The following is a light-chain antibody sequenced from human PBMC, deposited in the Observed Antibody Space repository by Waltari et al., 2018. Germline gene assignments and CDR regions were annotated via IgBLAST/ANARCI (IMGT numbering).Light chain of an antibody. J-gene: IGLJ1*01. V-gene: IGLV3-21*04. CDR3: QVWHADIDPGV. CDR2: YDS. Sequence: SYVLTQPPSVSVAPGETASITCGGDNIGSYSVHWYQQKPGQAPGLVSFYDSDRPSGIPARFSGSNSGNTATLTITSVEAGDEARYYCQVWHADIDPGVFGTGTEVTVL. CDR1: NIGSYS.